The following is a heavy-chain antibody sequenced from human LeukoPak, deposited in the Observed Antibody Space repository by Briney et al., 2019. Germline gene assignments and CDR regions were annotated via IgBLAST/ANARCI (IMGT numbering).Heavy chain of an antibody. D-gene: IGHD3-10*01. V-gene: IGHV1-24*01. CDR2: FDPEDGET. CDR3: ARGHNTKDGENY. Sequence: GASVTVSCTVSGYTLTELSMHWVRQAPGKGLEWMGGFDPEDGETIYAQKFQGRVTMTEDTSTDTAYMELSSLRSEDTAVYYCARGHNTKDGENYWGQGTLVTVSS. J-gene: IGHJ4*02. CDR1: GYTLTELS.